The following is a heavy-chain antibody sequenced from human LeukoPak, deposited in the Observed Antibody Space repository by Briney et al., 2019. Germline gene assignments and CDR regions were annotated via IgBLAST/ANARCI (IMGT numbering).Heavy chain of an antibody. J-gene: IGHJ4*02. V-gene: IGHV4-31*03. Sequence: SETLSLTCTVSGGSIRSGGDYWSWIPQHPGKGLEWIGSIYYSGSTNYNPSLESRVTISVDTSKNQFSPRLSPVTAADTAVYYCARIPGDYYDTQGDYWGQGTLVIVSS. CDR1: GGSIRSGGDY. CDR2: IYYSGST. CDR3: ARIPGDYYDTQGDY. D-gene: IGHD3-22*01.